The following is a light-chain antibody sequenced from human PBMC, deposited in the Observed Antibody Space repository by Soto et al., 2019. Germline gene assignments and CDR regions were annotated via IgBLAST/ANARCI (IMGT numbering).Light chain of an antibody. CDR3: DQYKFWAQT. J-gene: IGKJ1*01. Sequence: EIVMTQSPATLSVSPGERVTLSCSASESINGKLAWYQQKPGQAPRLLIDDTATRAAGIRARFSGSGTGTKFTLPISSLQSEDFPVYYCDQYKFWAQTFGQGNKVDFK. CDR2: DTA. V-gene: IGKV3-15*01. CDR1: ESINGK.